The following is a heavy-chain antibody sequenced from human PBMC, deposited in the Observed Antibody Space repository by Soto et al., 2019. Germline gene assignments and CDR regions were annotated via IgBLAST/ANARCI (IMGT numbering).Heavy chain of an antibody. J-gene: IGHJ4*02. CDR3: AKDPSPAAAGTEFDY. V-gene: IGHV3-23*01. CDR2: ISGSGGST. CDR1: GFTFSGYA. Sequence: GGSLRLSCASSGFTFSGYAMSWVRQAPGKGLEWVSAISGSGGSTYYADSVKGRFTISRDNSKNTLYLQMNSLRAEDTAVYYCAKDPSPAAAGTEFDYWGQGTLVTVSS. D-gene: IGHD6-13*01.